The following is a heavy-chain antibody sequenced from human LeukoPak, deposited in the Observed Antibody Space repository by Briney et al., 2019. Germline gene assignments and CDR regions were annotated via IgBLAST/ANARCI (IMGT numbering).Heavy chain of an antibody. CDR3: GRGGRGSWYEGDP. CDR1: GYTFTNNA. V-gene: IGHV7-4-1*02. D-gene: IGHD6-13*01. Sequence: ASVKVSCKASGYTFTNNAMNWVRQAPGQGLEWMGWIDTNTGNPTYVEGFTGRFVSSQDTSVSTAYLQISGLKAEDTAVYYCGRGGRGSWYEGDPWGQGTLVTVSS. J-gene: IGHJ5*02. CDR2: IDTNTGNP.